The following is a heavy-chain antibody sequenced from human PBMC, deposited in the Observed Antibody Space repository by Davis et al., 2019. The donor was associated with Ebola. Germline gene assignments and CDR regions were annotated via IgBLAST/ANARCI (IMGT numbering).Heavy chain of an antibody. J-gene: IGHJ6*04. D-gene: IGHD3-16*01. CDR1: EYSFSSYW. V-gene: IGHV5-51*01. CDR3: ARSSLVTLPWGAMDV. CDR2: IYPSDSDT. Sequence: GESLKIACKGSEYSFSSYWIAWVRQRPGKGLEWMGSIYPSDSDTKYSPSFRGQVTISVDRSFNTVYLQWNSLKAPDTAMYYCARSSLVTLPWGAMDVWGKGATVTVSS.